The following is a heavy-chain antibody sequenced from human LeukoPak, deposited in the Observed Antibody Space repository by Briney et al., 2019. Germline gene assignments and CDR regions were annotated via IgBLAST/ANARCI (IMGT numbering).Heavy chain of an antibody. CDR3: ARDNGVQAFDI. CDR1: GGSISSYY. CDR2: IYYSGST. D-gene: IGHD2-8*01. J-gene: IGHJ3*02. Sequence: SETLSLTCTVSGGSISSYYWSWIRQPPGKGLEWIGYIYYSGSTNYNPSLKSRVTISVDTSKNQFSLKLSSVTAADTAVYYCARDNGVQAFDIWGQGTMVTVSS. V-gene: IGHV4-59*01.